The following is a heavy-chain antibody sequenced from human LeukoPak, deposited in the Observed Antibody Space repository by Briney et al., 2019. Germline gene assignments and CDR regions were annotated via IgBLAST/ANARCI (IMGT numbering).Heavy chain of an antibody. Sequence: ASVKVSCKASGYTFTGYYMHWVRQAPGQGLEWMGRINPNSGGTNYAQKFQGRVIMTRDTSISTAYMELSRLRSDDTAVYYCARGYYDSSGYYYSDYWGQGTLVTVSS. CDR1: GYTFTGYY. CDR2: INPNSGGT. CDR3: ARGYYDSSGYYYSDY. V-gene: IGHV1-2*06. D-gene: IGHD3-22*01. J-gene: IGHJ4*02.